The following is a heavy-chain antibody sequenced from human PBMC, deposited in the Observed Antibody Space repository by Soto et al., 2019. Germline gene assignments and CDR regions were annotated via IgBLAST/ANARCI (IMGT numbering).Heavy chain of an antibody. CDR1: GCSMNIYY. J-gene: IGHJ5*02. CDR3: ARYSPPKKTYDSNPGWFDP. Sequence: QVQLQESGPGQVKPSETLSLTCTVSGCSMNIYYWTWIRQPPGKGLEWIGDVRATGGTNYNPSLKSRVTISIDTSRNQFSLSLSSVTAADTAVYFCARYSPPKKTYDSNPGWFDPWGQGTLVAVSS. V-gene: IGHV4-59*01. CDR2: VRATGGT. D-gene: IGHD3-22*01.